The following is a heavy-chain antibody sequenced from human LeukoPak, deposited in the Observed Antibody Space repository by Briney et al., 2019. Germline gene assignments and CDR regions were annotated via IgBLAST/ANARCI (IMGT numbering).Heavy chain of an antibody. CDR2: RNPNSGCT. CDR3: ARGPVSTHGMDV. V-gene: IGHV1-8*01. J-gene: IGHJ6*02. CDR1: GYTFTNYD. D-gene: IGHD6-13*01. Sequence: ASVKVSCKASGYTFTNYDINWVRQATGQGLEWMGWRNPNSGCTGFAQKFQGRLTMTADTSISTAYMELSSLTSDDTAVYYCARGPVSTHGMDVWGQGTTVTVSS.